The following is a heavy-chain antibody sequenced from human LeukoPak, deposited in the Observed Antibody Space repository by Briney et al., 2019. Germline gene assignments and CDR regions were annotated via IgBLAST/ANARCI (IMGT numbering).Heavy chain of an antibody. Sequence: SETLSLTCAVSHASMKSHVWNWIRQPPGEGLEWIGYISHSGVTKYNPSLESRATILLDKSKTQLSLNLTSATAANTAMYFCARAQDTVENGFDSWGQGTPVTVSS. CDR1: HASMKSHV. J-gene: IGHJ5*01. V-gene: IGHV4-59*11. D-gene: IGHD5-18*01. CDR2: ISHSGVT. CDR3: ARAQDTVENGFDS.